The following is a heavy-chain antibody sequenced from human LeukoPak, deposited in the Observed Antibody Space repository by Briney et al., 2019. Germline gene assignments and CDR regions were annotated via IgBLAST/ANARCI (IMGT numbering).Heavy chain of an antibody. D-gene: IGHD2-2*01. Sequence: GASVKVSCKASGYTFTSYAMNWVRQAPGQGLEWTGGINTETGNTTYAQGFTGRIVFSLDTSVSTAYLQISSLKAPDAAVYYCAKQGPGYCGSTRCYGVGHWGQGTLVTVSS. J-gene: IGHJ4*02. V-gene: IGHV7-4-1*02. CDR2: INTETGNT. CDR1: GYTFTSYA. CDR3: AKQGPGYCGSTRCYGVGH.